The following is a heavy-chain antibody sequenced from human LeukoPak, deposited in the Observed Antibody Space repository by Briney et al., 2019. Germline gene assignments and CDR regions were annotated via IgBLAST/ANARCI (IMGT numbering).Heavy chain of an antibody. Sequence: GESLKISWKGSGHSFTSYWIGRVRQLPGKGLEWVGIIYPGDSNTRYSPSFQGQVTISANNTIRTAYLQWCSLKASDTAMYYCARETPGYSYGSVDYWGQGTLVTVSS. D-gene: IGHD5-18*01. V-gene: IGHV5-51*01. CDR3: ARETPGYSYGSVDY. J-gene: IGHJ4*02. CDR1: GHSFTSYW. CDR2: IYPGDSNT.